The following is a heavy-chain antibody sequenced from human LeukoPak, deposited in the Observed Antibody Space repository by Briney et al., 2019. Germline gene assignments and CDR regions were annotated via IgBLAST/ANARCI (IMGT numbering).Heavy chain of an antibody. Sequence: QPGGSLRLSCAASGFSVSSNYMNWVRQAPGEGLEWVSAIYTGGTTYYADSVKGRFTISRDNSKNTLYLQMNSLRAEDSAVYFCARDKLGSGYSSDFDYWGQGTLVTVSS. J-gene: IGHJ4*02. CDR3: ARDKLGSGYSSDFDY. D-gene: IGHD6-19*01. V-gene: IGHV3-66*02. CDR1: GFSVSSNY. CDR2: IYTGGTT.